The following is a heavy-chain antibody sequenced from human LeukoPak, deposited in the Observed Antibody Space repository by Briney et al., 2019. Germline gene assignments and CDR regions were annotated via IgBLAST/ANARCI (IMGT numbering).Heavy chain of an antibody. J-gene: IGHJ4*02. CDR2: ISGSGGST. CDR3: AKDAGYSSSSGRFDY. V-gene: IGHV3-23*01. CDR1: GFTFSSYA. D-gene: IGHD6-6*01. Sequence: GGSLRLSCAASGFTFSSYAMSWVRQAPGKELEWVSAISGSGGSTYYADSVKGRFTISRDNSKNTLYLQMNSLRAEDTAVYYCAKDAGYSSSSGRFDYWGQGTLVTVSS.